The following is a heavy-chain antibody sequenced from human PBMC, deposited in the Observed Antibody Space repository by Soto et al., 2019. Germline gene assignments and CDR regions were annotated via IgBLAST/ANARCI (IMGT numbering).Heavy chain of an antibody. CDR2: IYHSEST. D-gene: IGHD2-15*01. CDR3: SRYCGGGSCYLGAFDI. CDR1: GVSINSANW. V-gene: IGHV4-4*02. Sequence: QMQLQESGPGLVKPSGTLSLTCTVSGVSINSANWWTWVRQSPGKGLEWIGEIYHSESTNFNPSLKSRVTISVDNSKNQFYLELTFVTAADTAVYYCSRYCGGGSCYLGAFDIWGQGTMVTVSS. J-gene: IGHJ3*02.